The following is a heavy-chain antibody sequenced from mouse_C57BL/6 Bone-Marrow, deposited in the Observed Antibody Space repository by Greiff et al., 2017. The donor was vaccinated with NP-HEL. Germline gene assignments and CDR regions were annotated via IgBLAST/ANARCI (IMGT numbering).Heavy chain of an antibody. CDR3: ARVYPFAY. J-gene: IGHJ3*01. CDR1: GFTFSSYG. V-gene: IGHV5-6*01. Sequence: EVQLQESGGDLVKPGGSLKLSCAASGFTFSSYGMSWVRQTPDKRLEWVATISSGGSYTYYPDSVKGRFTISRDNAKNTLYLQMSSLKSEDTAMYYCARVYPFAYWGQGTLVTVSA. CDR2: ISSGGSYT.